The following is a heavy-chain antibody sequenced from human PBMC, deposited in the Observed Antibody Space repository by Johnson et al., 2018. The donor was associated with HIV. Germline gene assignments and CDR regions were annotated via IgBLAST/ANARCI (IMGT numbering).Heavy chain of an antibody. V-gene: IGHV3-66*04. J-gene: IGHJ3*02. D-gene: IGHD4-11*01. CDR3: ARRSIRADGFDI. CDR2: ISSGGDT. CDR1: GFTFSNAW. Sequence: MQLVESGGGLVKPGGSLRLSCAATGFTFSNAWMSWVRQVPGKGLEWVSVISSGGDTYYADSVRGRFSISRDNSKNTLYLQMNRLGAEDTAVYYCARRSIRADGFDIWGQGTMVTVSS.